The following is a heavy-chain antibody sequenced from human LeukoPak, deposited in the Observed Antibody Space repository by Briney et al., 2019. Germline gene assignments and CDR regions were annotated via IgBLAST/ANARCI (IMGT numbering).Heavy chain of an antibody. J-gene: IGHJ2*01. CDR3: ARPSAPDYSNPRWYFDL. CDR2: INHSGST. D-gene: IGHD4-11*01. V-gene: IGHV4-34*01. Sequence: SETLSLTCAVYGGSFSDYYWSWIRQPPGKGLEWIGEINHSGSTNYNPSLKSRVTISVDTSKSQFSLKLSSVAAADTAVYYCARPSAPDYSNPRWYFDLWGRGTLVTVSS. CDR1: GGSFSDYY.